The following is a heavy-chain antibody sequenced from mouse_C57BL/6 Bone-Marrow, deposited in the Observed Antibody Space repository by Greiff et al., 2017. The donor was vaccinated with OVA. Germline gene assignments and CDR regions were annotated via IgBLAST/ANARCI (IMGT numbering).Heavy chain of an antibody. J-gene: IGHJ3*01. Sequence: VKLQQSGPELVKPGASVKISCKASGYAFSSSWMNWVKQRPGKGLEWIGRIYPGDGDTNYNGKFKGKATLTADTSSSTAYMQLSSLTSEDSAVYFCASDDGYYPGFAYWGQGTLVTVSA. V-gene: IGHV1-82*01. D-gene: IGHD2-3*01. CDR3: ASDDGYYPGFAY. CDR2: IYPGDGDT. CDR1: GYAFSSSW.